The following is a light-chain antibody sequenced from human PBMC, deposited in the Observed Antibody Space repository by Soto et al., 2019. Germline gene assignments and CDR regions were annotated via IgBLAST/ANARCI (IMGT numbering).Light chain of an antibody. CDR1: SSDVGGYNY. CDR2: VVS. Sequence: QSALTQPASVSGSPGQSIAISCTGTSSDVGGYNYVSWHQQHPGKAPKVLISVVSNRPSGVSNRFPGSKSGNTASLTISGLQAEDEADYYCSSYRSGGTFVFGSGTKVTVL. J-gene: IGLJ1*01. CDR3: SSYRSGGTFV. V-gene: IGLV2-14*01.